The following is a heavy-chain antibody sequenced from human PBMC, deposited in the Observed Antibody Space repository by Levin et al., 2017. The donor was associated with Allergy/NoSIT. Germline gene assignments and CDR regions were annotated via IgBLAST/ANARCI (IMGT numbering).Heavy chain of an antibody. CDR3: VRDAAAGTTSGWLDP. J-gene: IGHJ5*02. D-gene: IGHD1-7*01. Sequence: PGGSLRLSCAASGFTFRIHAMHWVRQAPGRGLEWVAVISYDGTYKFYAESVRGRCTISRDNSDNILYLEMNSLTVEDTALYYCVRDAAAGTTSGWLDPWGQGTLVTVSS. CDR1: GFTFRIHA. V-gene: IGHV3-30-3*01. CDR2: ISYDGTYK.